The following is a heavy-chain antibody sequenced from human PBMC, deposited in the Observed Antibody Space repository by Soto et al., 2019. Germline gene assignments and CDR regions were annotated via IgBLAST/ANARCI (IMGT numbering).Heavy chain of an antibody. V-gene: IGHV4-4*02. CDR3: ARGDYGDSYYYYGMDV. Sequence: SETLSLTCTVSGGSISSSNWWSWVRQPPGKGLEWIGEIYHSGSTNYNPSLKSRVTISVDKSKNQFSLKLSSVTAADTAVYYCARGDYGDSYYYYGMDVWGQGTTVTVSS. CDR1: GGSISSSNW. CDR2: IYHSGST. D-gene: IGHD4-17*01. J-gene: IGHJ6*02.